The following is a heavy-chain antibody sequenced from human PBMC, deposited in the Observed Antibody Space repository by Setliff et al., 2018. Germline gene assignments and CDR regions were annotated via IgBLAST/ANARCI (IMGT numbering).Heavy chain of an antibody. CDR2: IIPMFGTA. CDR3: AARCSSTSCRYYYGSGSSVPFDY. D-gene: IGHD3-10*01. J-gene: IGHJ4*02. Sequence: GASVKVSCKASGGTFSSYAISWVRQAPGQGLEWMGGIIPMFGTANHAQKFQGRVTITADESTSTAYMELSSLRSEDTAVYYCAARCSSTSCRYYYGSGSSVPFDYWGQGTLVTVSS. CDR1: GGTFSSYA. V-gene: IGHV1-69*13.